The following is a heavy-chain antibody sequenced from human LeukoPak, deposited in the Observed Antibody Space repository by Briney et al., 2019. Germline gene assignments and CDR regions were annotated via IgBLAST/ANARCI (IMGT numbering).Heavy chain of an antibody. V-gene: IGHV4-4*07. CDR1: GGSISGYY. CDR2: IFHSGST. D-gene: IGHD5-24*01. CDR3: ARERRDGYCDE. J-gene: IGHJ4*02. Sequence: KASETLSLTCTVSGGSISGYYWNWIRQPAGKGLEWIGRIFHSGSTNYNPSLNSRVTMSVDTSKNQFSLKLSSVTAADTAVYYCARERRDGYCDEWGQGILVTVSS.